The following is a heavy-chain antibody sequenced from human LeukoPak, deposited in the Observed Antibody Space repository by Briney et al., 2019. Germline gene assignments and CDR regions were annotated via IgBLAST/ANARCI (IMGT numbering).Heavy chain of an antibody. D-gene: IGHD3-10*01. J-gene: IGHJ4*02. CDR2: IYWDDDK. CDR1: GFSLTTSGVG. Sequence: SGPTLVNPTQTLTLTCTFSGFSLTTSGVGVGWIRQPPGKALEWLALIYWDDDKRYSPFLKSRLTITKDTSTDQVVLTMTNMDPVDTATYYCAHSLVRRRSPPFDYWGQGTLVTVSS. CDR3: AHSLVRRRSPPFDY. V-gene: IGHV2-5*02.